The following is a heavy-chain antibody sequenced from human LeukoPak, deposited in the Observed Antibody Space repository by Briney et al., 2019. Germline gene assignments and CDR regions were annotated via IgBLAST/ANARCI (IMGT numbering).Heavy chain of an antibody. CDR1: GFTFSKYT. CDR2: ISNDGSNK. J-gene: IGHJ5*02. D-gene: IGHD3-3*01. V-gene: IGHV3-30*04. Sequence: PGGSLRLSCAASGFTFSKYTIHWVRQAPGKGLEWEAVISNDGSNKYYADSVKGRFTISRDNSKNTLYLQMDSLRAEDTAVYYCARGVFGVVITYSWFDPWGQGTLVTVSS. CDR3: ARGVFGVVITYSWFDP.